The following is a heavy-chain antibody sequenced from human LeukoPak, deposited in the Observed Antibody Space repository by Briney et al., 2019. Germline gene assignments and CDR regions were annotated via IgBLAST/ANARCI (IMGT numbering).Heavy chain of an antibody. J-gene: IGHJ4*02. V-gene: IGHV3-11*01. Sequence: GGSLRLSCAASGFTFSDYYMSWIRQAPGKGLEWGSYISSSGSTIYYADSVKGRFTISRDNAKNSLYLQMNSLRAEDTAVYYCARDISGYGTPYYFDYWGQGTLVTVSS. CDR3: ARDISGYGTPYYFDY. CDR2: ISSSGSTI. D-gene: IGHD5-12*01. CDR1: GFTFSDYY.